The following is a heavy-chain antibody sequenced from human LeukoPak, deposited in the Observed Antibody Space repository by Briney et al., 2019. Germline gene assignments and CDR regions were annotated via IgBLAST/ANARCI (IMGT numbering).Heavy chain of an antibody. CDR2: INSGGTT. CDR3: ARYAGSD. Sequence: PGGSLRLSCAASGFTFTSYSMNWVRQAPGRGLEWVSVINSGGTTYYADSVKGRFTISRDNSKNTLYLQMDSLRAEDTAVYYCARYAGSDWGQGTLVTVSS. D-gene: IGHD1-14*01. J-gene: IGHJ4*02. V-gene: IGHV3-66*01. CDR1: GFTFTSYS.